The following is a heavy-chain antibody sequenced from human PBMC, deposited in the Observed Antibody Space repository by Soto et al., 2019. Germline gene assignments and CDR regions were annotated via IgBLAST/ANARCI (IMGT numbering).Heavy chain of an antibody. J-gene: IGHJ4*02. V-gene: IGHV3-21*01. CDR1: GFTFSSYS. D-gene: IGHD4-17*01. CDR2: ISSSSSYI. CDR3: ARVEDYGDYAVPMIDY. Sequence: EVQLVESGGGLVKPGGSLRLSCAASGFTFSSYSMNWVRQAPGKWLEWGSSISSSSSYIYYADSVKGRFTISRDNAKNSLYLQMNSLRAEDTAVYYCARVEDYGDYAVPMIDYWGQGTLVTVSS.